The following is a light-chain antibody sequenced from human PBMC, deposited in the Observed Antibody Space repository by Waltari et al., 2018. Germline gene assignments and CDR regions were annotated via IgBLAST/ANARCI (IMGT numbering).Light chain of an antibody. CDR1: STHFGSYDS. CDR3: SSYAGTNIHWM. V-gene: IGLV2-23*02. J-gene: IGLJ3*02. Sequence: QSALTPPASVSGSPGQSITTSCPGTSTHFGSYDSVSFYQQHPGKVPKPMIYEVNKRPSGVSSRFSGSKSVNTASLTISGLQADDEADYYCSSYAGTNIHWMFGGGTKLTVL. CDR2: EVN.